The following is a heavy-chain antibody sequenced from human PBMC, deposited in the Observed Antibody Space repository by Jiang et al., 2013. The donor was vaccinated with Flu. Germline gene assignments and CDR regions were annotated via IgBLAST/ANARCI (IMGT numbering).Heavy chain of an antibody. CDR2: INPNSGGT. Sequence: QLVESGAEVKKPGASVKVSCKASGYTFTGYYMHWVRQAPGQGLEWMGWINPNSGGTNYAQKFQGRVTMTRDTSISTAYMELSRLRSDDTAVYYCARCDSSGYYYCGIGYWGQGTLVTVSS. J-gene: IGHJ4*02. CDR1: GYTFTGYY. V-gene: IGHV1-2*02. D-gene: IGHD3-22*01. CDR3: ARCDSSGYYYCGIGY.